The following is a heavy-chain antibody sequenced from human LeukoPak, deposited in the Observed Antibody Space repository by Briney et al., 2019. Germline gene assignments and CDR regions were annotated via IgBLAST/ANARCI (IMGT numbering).Heavy chain of an antibody. V-gene: IGHV4-30-4*01. J-gene: IGHJ4*02. CDR3: ARVPRDTMVRGVIED. CDR1: GGSISSGDYY. CDR2: IYYSGST. Sequence: PSETLSLTCTVSGGSISSGDYYWSWIRQPPGKGLEWIGYIYYSGSTYYNPSLKSRVTISEDTSKNQFSLKLSSVTAADTAVYYCARVPRDTMVRGVIEDWGQGTLVTVSS. D-gene: IGHD3-10*01.